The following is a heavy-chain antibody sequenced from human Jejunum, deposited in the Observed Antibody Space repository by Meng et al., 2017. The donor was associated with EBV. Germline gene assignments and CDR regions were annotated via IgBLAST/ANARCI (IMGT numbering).Heavy chain of an antibody. CDR1: GFTLNTYA. D-gene: IGHD3-16*01. CDR2: ITHADRT. V-gene: IGHV3-23*01. CDR3: AKDVTGIRGGDL. Sequence: VQRSESGGGLVQPGGSLRLSCVASGFTLNTYAMSWVRQAPGKGLEWVSVITHADRTFHADSVKGRFTISRDKFKNTLYLQMNSLRADDTAIYYCAKDVTGIRGGDLWGQGTLVTVSS. J-gene: IGHJ5*02.